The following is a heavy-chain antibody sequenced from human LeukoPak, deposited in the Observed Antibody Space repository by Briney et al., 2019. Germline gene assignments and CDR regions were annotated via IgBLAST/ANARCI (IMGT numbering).Heavy chain of an antibody. J-gene: IGHJ4*02. CDR3: ARRKAQTPNYFDY. V-gene: IGHV4-59*08. CDR1: GDSINDYY. Sequence: PSETLSLTCTVSGDSINDYYWTWIRRPPGKGLEWIGYIYYSGNTNYNPSLKSRVTISLDTSKNQFSLTLTSVTAADTAMYYCARRKAQTPNYFDYWGQGALVTVSS. CDR2: IYYSGNT.